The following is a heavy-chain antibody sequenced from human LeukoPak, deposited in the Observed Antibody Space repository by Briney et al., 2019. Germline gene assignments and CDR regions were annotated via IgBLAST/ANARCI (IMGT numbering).Heavy chain of an antibody. J-gene: IGHJ4*02. D-gene: IGHD2-21*01. CDR3: ARQAGCYFWFDY. CDR2: IYYSGST. CDR1: SGSISSTSDY. Sequence: SETLSLTCTVSSGSISSTSDYWGWIRQPPGMGLEWIGNIYYSGSTSYNPSLKSRVTISVATSKNQFSLKLSSVTAAATAVFYCARQAGCYFWFDYWGQGTLVTVSS. V-gene: IGHV4-39*01.